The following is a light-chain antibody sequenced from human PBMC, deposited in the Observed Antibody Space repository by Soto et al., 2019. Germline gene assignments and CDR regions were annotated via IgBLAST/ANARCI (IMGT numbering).Light chain of an antibody. Sequence: QSALGQPASVSGSPGQSITISCTGTSGFVGSFSLVSWYQQHPGKAPKVMIFEGHRRPSGVPDRFSGSTSVNSASLTISGLQADDEADYSCCLYIGATTYVFGTGTKVTVL. CDR1: SGFVGSFSL. CDR2: EGH. V-gene: IGLV2-23*01. CDR3: CLYIGATTYV. J-gene: IGLJ1*01.